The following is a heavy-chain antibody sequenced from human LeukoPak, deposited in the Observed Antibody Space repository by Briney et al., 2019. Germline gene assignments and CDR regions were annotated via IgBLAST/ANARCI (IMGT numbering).Heavy chain of an antibody. CDR1: GGSFSGYY. V-gene: IGHV4-34*01. D-gene: IGHD6-19*01. J-gene: IGHJ6*03. Sequence: SETLSLTCAVYGGSFSGYYWSWIRQPPGKGLEWIGEINHSGSTNYNPSLKSRVTISVDTSKNQFSLKLSSVTAADTAVYYCARRVAGRIYHYYYMDVWGKGTTVTISS. CDR2: INHSGST. CDR3: ARRVAGRIYHYYYMDV.